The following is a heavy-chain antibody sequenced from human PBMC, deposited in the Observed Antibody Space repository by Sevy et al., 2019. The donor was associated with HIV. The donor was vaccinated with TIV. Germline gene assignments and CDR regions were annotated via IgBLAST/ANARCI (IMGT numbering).Heavy chain of an antibody. V-gene: IGHV3-11*06. D-gene: IGHD2-2*02. CDR1: GFTFSDYY. J-gene: IGHJ6*02. CDR2: ISSSSSYK. Sequence: GGSLRLSCAASGFTFSDYYMSWIRQAPGKGLEWVSYISSSSSYKNYADSVKGRFTISRDNAKNSLYLQMNSLRAEDTAVLYCARDIVVVPAAIDYYGMDVWGQGTTVTVSS. CDR3: ARDIVVVPAAIDYYGMDV.